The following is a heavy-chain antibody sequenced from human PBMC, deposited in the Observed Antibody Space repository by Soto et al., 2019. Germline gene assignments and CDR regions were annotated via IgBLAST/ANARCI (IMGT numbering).Heavy chain of an antibody. Sequence: ASVKVSCKASGYTFTGYYMHWVRQAPGQGLEWMGWINPNSGGTNYVQKFQGWVTMTRDTSISTAYMELSRLRSDDTAVYYCASSKKNYSSSWYYYYGMDVWGQGTTVTVSS. CDR3: ASSKKNYSSSWYYYYGMDV. J-gene: IGHJ6*02. CDR2: INPNSGGT. CDR1: GYTFTGYY. D-gene: IGHD6-13*01. V-gene: IGHV1-2*04.